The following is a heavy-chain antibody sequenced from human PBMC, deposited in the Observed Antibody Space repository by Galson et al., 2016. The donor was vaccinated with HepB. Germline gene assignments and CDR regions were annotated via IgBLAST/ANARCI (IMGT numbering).Heavy chain of an antibody. CDR2: IKSDGSET. J-gene: IGHJ5*02. Sequence: SLRLSCAATGLTLSSYWMHWVRQAPGKGLMWVSRIKSDGSETNYAESVEGRFTISRDNAKNTLYLQMNSLRAEDTAVYHCVVGPGAWFDPWGQGNPVTVAS. CDR1: GLTLSSYW. V-gene: IGHV3-74*01. CDR3: VVGPGAWFDP. D-gene: IGHD1-26*01.